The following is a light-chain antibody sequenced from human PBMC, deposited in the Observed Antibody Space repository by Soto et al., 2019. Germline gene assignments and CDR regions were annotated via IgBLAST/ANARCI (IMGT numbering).Light chain of an antibody. V-gene: IGLV2-14*01. CDR1: SSDVGTYHY. CDR2: EVS. J-gene: IGLJ1*01. Sequence: QSVLTQPASVSGSPGQSITISCTGTSSDVGTYHYVSWYQQHSGKAPKLMIYEVSNRPSWVSNRFSGSKSGNTASLTISGLQADDDADYYCSAYTSSLTLYVFGSGTK. CDR3: SAYTSSLTLYV.